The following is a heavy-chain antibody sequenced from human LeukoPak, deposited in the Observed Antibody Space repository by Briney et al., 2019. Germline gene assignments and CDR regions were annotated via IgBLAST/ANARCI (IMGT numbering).Heavy chain of an antibody. CDR2: IYYSGST. Sequence: SETLSLTCTVSGGSISSSSYYWGWIRQPPGKGLEWIGSIYYSGSTYYNPSLKSRVTISVDTSKNQFSLKLSSVTAADTAVYYCARPHYGSSGYSFDYWGQGTLVTVSS. CDR1: GGSISSSSYY. V-gene: IGHV4-39*01. D-gene: IGHD3-22*01. CDR3: ARPHYGSSGYSFDY. J-gene: IGHJ4*02.